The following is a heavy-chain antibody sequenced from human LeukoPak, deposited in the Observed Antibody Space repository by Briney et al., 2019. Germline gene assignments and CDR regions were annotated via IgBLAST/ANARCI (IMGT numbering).Heavy chain of an antibody. CDR2: INSDGSST. V-gene: IGHV3-74*01. CDR1: GFTFSSYW. D-gene: IGHD3-22*01. CDR3: VRQYSYDSSGYYPWDY. J-gene: IGHJ4*02. Sequence: GGSLRLSCAASGFTFSSYWMHWVRQAPGKGLVWVSRINSDGSSTTYADSVKGRFTVSRDNAKNTLYLQMNSLRAEDTAMYYCVRQYSYDSSGYYPWDYWGQGTLVTVSS.